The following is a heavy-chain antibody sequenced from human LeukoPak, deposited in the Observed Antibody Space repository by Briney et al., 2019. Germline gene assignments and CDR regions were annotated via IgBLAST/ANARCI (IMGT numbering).Heavy chain of an antibody. Sequence: GGSLRLSCAASGFTFSNYGMHWVRQAPGKGLEWVSSIRSSSSYTYYADSVKGRFTISRDNANNSVYLQMNSLRAEDTAVYYCASGRDVIKQWLYYWGQGTLVTVSS. D-gene: IGHD6-19*01. CDR3: ASGRDVIKQWLYY. CDR1: GFTFSNYG. J-gene: IGHJ4*02. CDR2: IRSSSSYT. V-gene: IGHV3-21*06.